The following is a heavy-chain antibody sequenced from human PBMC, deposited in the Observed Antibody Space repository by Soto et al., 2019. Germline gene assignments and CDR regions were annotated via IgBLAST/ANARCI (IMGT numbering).Heavy chain of an antibody. V-gene: IGHV4-39*01. CDR1: GGSISSSSYY. J-gene: IGHJ4*02. CDR3: PRPRDFCSGYYLY. CDR2: IYYSGST. D-gene: IGHD3-3*01. Sequence: SETLSLTCTVSGGSISSSSYYWGWIRQPPGKGLEWIGSIYYSGSTYYNPSLKSRVTISVDTSKNQFSLKLSSVTAADTAVYYCPRPRDFCSGYYLYSGQRTLVTVSS.